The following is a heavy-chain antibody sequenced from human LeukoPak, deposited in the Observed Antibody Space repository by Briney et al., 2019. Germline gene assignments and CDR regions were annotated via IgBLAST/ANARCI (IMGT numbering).Heavy chain of an antibody. J-gene: IGHJ6*03. CDR1: GYTFTGYY. D-gene: IGHD2-2*02. Sequence: ASVKVSCMASGYTFTGYYMHGVRQAPGQGLEWMGWINPNSGGTNYAQKFQGRVTMTRDTSISTAYMELSRLRSDDTAVYYCARGGLEVPAAIYYIDVWRKGTTVTVSS. V-gene: IGHV1-2*02. CDR2: INPNSGGT. CDR3: ARGGLEVPAAIYYIDV.